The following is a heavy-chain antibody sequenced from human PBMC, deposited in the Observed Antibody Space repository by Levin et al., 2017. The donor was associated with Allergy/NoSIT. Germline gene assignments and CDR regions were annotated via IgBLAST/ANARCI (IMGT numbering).Heavy chain of an antibody. CDR3: AGEPNSPYYYYYGLDV. Sequence: SQTLSLTCTVSGGSISSDSYYWAWIRQPPGKGLEWIGSIYYSGSAYYNPSLKTRLTISVDTSKNQFSLRLNSVTAADTAVYYCAGEPNSPYYYYYGLDVWGQGTTVTVYS. V-gene: IGHV4-39*07. CDR1: GGSISSDSYY. J-gene: IGHJ6*02. CDR2: IYYSGSA. D-gene: IGHD2/OR15-2a*01.